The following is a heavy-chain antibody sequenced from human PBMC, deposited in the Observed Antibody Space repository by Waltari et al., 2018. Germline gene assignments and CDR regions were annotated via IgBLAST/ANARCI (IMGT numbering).Heavy chain of an antibody. V-gene: IGHV4-4*02. CDR3: AGDRIVVVPAATRSYYYYGMDV. J-gene: IGHJ6*02. CDR1: GGSISSSNW. Sequence: QVQLQESGPGLVKPSGTLSLTCAVSGGSISSSNWWSWVRQPPGKGLEWIGEIYHSGSTNDNPSLKSRVTISVDKSKNQFSLKLSSVTAADTAVDYCAGDRIVVVPAATRSYYYYGMDVWGQGTTVTVSS. CDR2: IYHSGST. D-gene: IGHD2-2*01.